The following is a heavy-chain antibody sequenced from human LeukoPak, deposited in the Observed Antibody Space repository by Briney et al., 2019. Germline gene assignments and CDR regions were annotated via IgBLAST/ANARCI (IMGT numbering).Heavy chain of an antibody. CDR1: GFTFSSYA. V-gene: IGHV3-23*01. D-gene: IGHD6-19*01. CDR2: ISGSGGST. J-gene: IGHJ4*02. CDR3: TTDPSGWYVFDY. Sequence: GGSLRLSCAASGFTFSSYAMSWVRQAPGKGLEWVSAISGSGGSTYYADSVKGRFTISRDNSKNTLYLQMNSLKTEDTAVYYCTTDPSGWYVFDYWGQGTLVTVSS.